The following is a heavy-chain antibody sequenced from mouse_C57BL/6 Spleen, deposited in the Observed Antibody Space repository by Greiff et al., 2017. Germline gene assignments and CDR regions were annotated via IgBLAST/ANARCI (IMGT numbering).Heavy chain of an antibody. D-gene: IGHD1-1*01. CDR2: IWRGGST. CDR1: GFSLTSYG. CDR3: AKRNYGSSLDAMDY. V-gene: IGHV2-5*01. Sequence: QVQLQQSGPGLVQPSQSLSITCTVSGFSLTSYGVHWVRQSPGQGLEWLGVIWRGGSTDYNAAFMSRLSITKDNSKSQVFFKMNSLQADDTAIYYSAKRNYGSSLDAMDYWGEGDSDTVSA. J-gene: IGHJ4*01.